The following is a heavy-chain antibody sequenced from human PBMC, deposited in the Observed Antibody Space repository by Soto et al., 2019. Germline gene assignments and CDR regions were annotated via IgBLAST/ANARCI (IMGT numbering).Heavy chain of an antibody. CDR1: GGSFSGYY. D-gene: IGHD2-2*01. CDR3: AIGEVPAARAFDI. J-gene: IGHJ3*02. Sequence: KQSPTLSLTCAVYGGSFSGYYWSWIRQPPGKGLEWIGEINHSGSTNHNPSLKSRVTISVDTSKNQFSLKLSSVTAADTAVYYCAIGEVPAARAFDIWGQGTMVTV. CDR2: INHSGST. V-gene: IGHV4-34*01.